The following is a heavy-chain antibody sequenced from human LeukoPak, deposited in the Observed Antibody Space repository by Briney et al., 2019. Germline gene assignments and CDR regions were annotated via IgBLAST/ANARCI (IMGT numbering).Heavy chain of an antibody. CDR3: ARVQWELRGVGSYFDY. CDR1: GFTVSSNY. Sequence: GGSLRLSCAASGFTVSSNYMSWVRQAPGKGLEWVANIKQDGSEKYYVDSVKGRFTISRDNAKNSLYLQMNSLRAEDTAVYYCARVQWELRGVGSYFDYWGQGTLVTVSS. J-gene: IGHJ4*02. V-gene: IGHV3-7*01. CDR2: IKQDGSEK. D-gene: IGHD1-26*01.